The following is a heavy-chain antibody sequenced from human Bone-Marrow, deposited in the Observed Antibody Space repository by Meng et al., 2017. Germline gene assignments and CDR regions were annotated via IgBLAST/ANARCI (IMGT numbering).Heavy chain of an antibody. CDR2: INHSGST. CDR3: ARGGYCSGGSCN. D-gene: IGHD2-15*01. J-gene: IGHJ4*02. V-gene: IGHV4-34*01. Sequence: QVQLQQWGAGLLKPSETPSLTCAVYGGSFSGYYWSWIRQPPGKGLEWIGEINHSGSTNYNPSLKSRVTISVDTPKNQFSLKLSSVTAADTAVYYCARGGYCSGGSCNWGQGTLVTVSS. CDR1: GGSFSGYY.